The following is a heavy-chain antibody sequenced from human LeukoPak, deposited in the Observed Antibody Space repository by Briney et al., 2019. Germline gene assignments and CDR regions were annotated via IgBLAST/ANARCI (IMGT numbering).Heavy chain of an antibody. CDR3: ANLVPAAVAFDI. V-gene: IGHV3-30*02. J-gene: IGHJ3*02. CDR1: GFTFSSYG. D-gene: IGHD2-2*01. CDR2: IRYDGSNK. Sequence: GGSLRLSCAASGFTFSSYGMHWVRQAPGKGLEWVAFIRYDGSNKYYADSVKGRFTISRDNSKNTLYLQMSSLRAEDTAVYYCANLVPAAVAFDIWGQGTMVTVSS.